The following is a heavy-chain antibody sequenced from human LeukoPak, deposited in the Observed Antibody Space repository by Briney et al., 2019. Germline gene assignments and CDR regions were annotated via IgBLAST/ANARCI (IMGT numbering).Heavy chain of an antibody. CDR1: GFTFSSYG. D-gene: IGHD5-12*01. V-gene: IGHV3-30*02. CDR2: IRFDGSNK. CDR3: AKGGGYEAQYYYYYLDV. Sequence: GALRLSCAASGFTFSSYGMHWVRQAPGKGLEWVAFIRFDGSNKYYADSVKGRFTISRDNSKNTLYLQMKSLRAEDTAVYYCAKGGGYEAQYYYYYLDVWGKGTTVTISS. J-gene: IGHJ6*03.